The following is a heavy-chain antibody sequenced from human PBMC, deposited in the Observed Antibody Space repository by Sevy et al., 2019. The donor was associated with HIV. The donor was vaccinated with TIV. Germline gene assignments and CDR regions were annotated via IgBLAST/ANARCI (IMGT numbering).Heavy chain of an antibody. Sequence: GESLKISCAASGFTFSSYAMSWVRQAPGKGLEWVSAISGSGGSTYYADSVKGRFTISRENSKNTLYLQMNSLRAEDTAVYYCAKMKVLMGYFDYWGQGTLVTVSS. CDR1: GFTFSSYA. CDR2: ISGSGGST. CDR3: AKMKVLMGYFDY. J-gene: IGHJ4*02. V-gene: IGHV3-23*01. D-gene: IGHD2-8*01.